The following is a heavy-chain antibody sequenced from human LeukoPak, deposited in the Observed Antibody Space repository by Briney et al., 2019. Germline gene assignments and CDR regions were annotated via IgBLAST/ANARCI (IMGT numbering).Heavy chain of an antibody. Sequence: PGGSLRLSCAASGFTFSSYSMNWVRQAPGKGLESVSSISSSSSYIYYADSVKGRFTISRDNAKNSLYLQMNSLRAEDTAVYYCARNSGSPTYYFDYWGQGTLVTVSS. D-gene: IGHD1-26*01. J-gene: IGHJ4*02. CDR3: ARNSGSPTYYFDY. CDR2: ISSSSSYI. CDR1: GFTFSSYS. V-gene: IGHV3-21*01.